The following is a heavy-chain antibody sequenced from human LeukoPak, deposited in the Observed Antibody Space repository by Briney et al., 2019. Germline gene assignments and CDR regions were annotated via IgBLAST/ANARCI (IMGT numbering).Heavy chain of an antibody. V-gene: IGHV3-7*03. J-gene: IGHJ4*02. CDR2: IKQDGREK. Sequence: PGGSLTLSCAASGFTFSSYWMSWVRQAPGKGLEWVANIKQDGREKYYVDSVKGRFTISRDNAKNSLYLQMNSLRAEDTAVYYCARERYFDWPMKPAFDYWGQGTLVTVSS. CDR3: ARERYFDWPMKPAFDY. D-gene: IGHD3-9*01. CDR1: GFTFSSYW.